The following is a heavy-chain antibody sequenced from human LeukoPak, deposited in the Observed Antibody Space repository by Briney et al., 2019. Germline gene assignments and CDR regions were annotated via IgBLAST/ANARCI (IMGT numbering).Heavy chain of an antibody. CDR2: IIPILGIA. D-gene: IGHD3-22*01. Sequence: SVKVSCXASGGTFSSYTISWVRQAPGQGLEWMGRIIPILGIANYAQKFQGRVTITADKSTSTAYMELSSLRSEDTAVYYCARGSDSSGPGFDPWGQGTLVTVSS. CDR1: GGTFSSYT. CDR3: ARGSDSSGPGFDP. J-gene: IGHJ5*02. V-gene: IGHV1-69*02.